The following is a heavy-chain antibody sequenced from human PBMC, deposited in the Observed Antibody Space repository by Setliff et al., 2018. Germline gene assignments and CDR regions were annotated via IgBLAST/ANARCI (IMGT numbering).Heavy chain of an antibody. CDR2: INHSGST. CDR3: ARRGYYNYGMDV. J-gene: IGHJ6*02. CDR1: GGSFSGYY. Sequence: KPSETLSLTCAVYGGSFSGYYWSWIRQPPGKGLEWIGEINHSGSTNYNPSLKSRVTISVDTSKNQFSLKLSSVTAADTAVYYCARRGYYNYGMDVWGQGTTVTVSS. V-gene: IGHV4-34*01.